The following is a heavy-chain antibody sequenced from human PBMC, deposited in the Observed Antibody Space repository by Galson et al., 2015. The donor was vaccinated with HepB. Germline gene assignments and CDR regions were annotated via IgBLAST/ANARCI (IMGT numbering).Heavy chain of an antibody. D-gene: IGHD4-17*01. CDR1: SGPISSSDYY. CDR2: IYYGGIA. J-gene: IGHJ4*02. V-gene: IGHV4-39*07. CDR3: ARGAWGDGDEGFYFDY. Sequence: SETLSLTCTVSSGPISSSDYYWGWVRQPPGKGLEWIGNIYYGGIASYNPSLKSRVTISVDTSKKQFSLKLTSVTAADTAVYYWARGAWGDGDEGFYFDYWGQGTLVTVSS.